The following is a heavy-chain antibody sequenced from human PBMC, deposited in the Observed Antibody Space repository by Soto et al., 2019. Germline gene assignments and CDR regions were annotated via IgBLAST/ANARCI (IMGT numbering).Heavy chain of an antibody. CDR2: IYYSGTT. J-gene: IGHJ4*02. V-gene: IGHV4-59*01. D-gene: IGHD3-3*01. Sequence: QVQLQQSGPGLVKPSETLSLTCAVSGGSFGTYSWNWIRQAPGKGLEWIGKIYYSGTTGYNTSLKSLVTMSIDTSQNKLSLRLSSVTAADTAVYYCARDGFYTDGRGPRNDVFDYWGQGTLVTVSA. CDR3: ARDGFYTDGRGPRNDVFDY. CDR1: GGSFGTYS.